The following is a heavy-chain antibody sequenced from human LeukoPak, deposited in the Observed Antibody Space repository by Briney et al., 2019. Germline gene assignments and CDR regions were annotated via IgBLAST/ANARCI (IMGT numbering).Heavy chain of an antibody. Sequence: SETLSLTCTVSGGSISSGVYYWSWIRQHPGKGLEWIGYIYYSGSTYSNPSLKSGVTISVDTSKNQLSLQLTSVTAADTAVYYCIKATQWLAFDYWGRGTLVTVSS. CDR2: IYYSGST. CDR1: GGSISSGVYY. D-gene: IGHD6-19*01. J-gene: IGHJ4*02. CDR3: IKATQWLAFDY. V-gene: IGHV4-61*08.